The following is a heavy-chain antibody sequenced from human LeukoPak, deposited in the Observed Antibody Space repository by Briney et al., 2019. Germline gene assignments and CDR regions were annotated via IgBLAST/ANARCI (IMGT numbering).Heavy chain of an antibody. D-gene: IGHD6-6*01. CDR2: ISSSSYI. CDR3: ARDVSAGECSSLDDAFDI. Sequence: RGSLRPSCAASGFTFSSYCMNWVRQAPGKGLEWVSSISSSSYIYYADSVKGRFTISRDNAKHLLYLQMNSLRAEDTAVYYCARDVSAGECSSLDDAFDIWGQGTMVTVSS. V-gene: IGHV3-21*01. J-gene: IGHJ3*02. CDR1: GFTFSSYC.